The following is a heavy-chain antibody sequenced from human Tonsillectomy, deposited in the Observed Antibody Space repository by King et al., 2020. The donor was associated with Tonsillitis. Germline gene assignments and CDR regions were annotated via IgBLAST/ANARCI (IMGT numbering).Heavy chain of an antibody. V-gene: IGHV3-74*01. D-gene: IGHD2-21*02. J-gene: IGHJ4*02. Sequence: VQLVESGGGLVQPGGSLRLSCAASGFTFSSYWMHLVRQAPGKGLVWVSRINSDGSSTSYADSVKGRFTISRDNANKTLYLQMNSLRAEETAVYYCARVAYCGGGCYGGAFDYWGQGTLVTVSS. CDR3: ARVAYCGGGCYGGAFDY. CDR2: INSDGSST. CDR1: GFTFSSYW.